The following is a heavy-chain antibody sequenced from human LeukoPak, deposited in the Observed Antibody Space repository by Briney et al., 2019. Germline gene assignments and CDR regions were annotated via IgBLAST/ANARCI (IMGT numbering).Heavy chain of an antibody. CDR3: ARGGNSSSFLDY. CDR1: GGSISSGGYY. CDR2: IYHSGST. V-gene: IGHV4-30-2*01. D-gene: IGHD6-6*01. J-gene: IGHJ4*02. Sequence: PSETLSLTCTVSGGSISSGGYYWSWIRQPPGKGLEWIGYIYHSGSTYYNPSLKSRVTISVDRSKNQFSLKLSSVTAADTAVYYCARGGNSSSFLDYWGQGTLVTVSS.